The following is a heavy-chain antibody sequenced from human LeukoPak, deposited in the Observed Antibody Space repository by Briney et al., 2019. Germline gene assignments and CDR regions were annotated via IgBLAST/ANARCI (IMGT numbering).Heavy chain of an antibody. D-gene: IGHD6-13*01. CDR3: AKSPLAPGIAAAGNYYFDH. J-gene: IGHJ4*02. Sequence: GGSLRLSCAASGFTFSSYAMSWVRQAPGKGLEWVSAISGSGGSTYYADSVKGRFTISRDNSKNTLYLQMNSLRAEDTAVYYCAKSPLAPGIAAAGNYYFDHWGQGTLVTVSS. CDR2: ISGSGGST. CDR1: GFTFSSYA. V-gene: IGHV3-23*01.